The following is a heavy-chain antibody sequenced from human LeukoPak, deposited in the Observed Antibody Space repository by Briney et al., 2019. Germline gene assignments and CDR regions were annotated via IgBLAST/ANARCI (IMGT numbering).Heavy chain of an antibody. CDR1: GFTFSSYA. CDR2: ISYDGSNK. D-gene: IGHD6-13*01. CDR3: ARDGIAAALFR. J-gene: IGHJ4*02. Sequence: GRSLRLSCAASGFTFSSYAMHWVRQAPGKGLEWVAVISYDGSNKYYADSVKGRFTISRDNSKNTLYLQMNSLRAEDTAVHYCARDGIAAALFRWGQGTLVTVSS. V-gene: IGHV3-30*01.